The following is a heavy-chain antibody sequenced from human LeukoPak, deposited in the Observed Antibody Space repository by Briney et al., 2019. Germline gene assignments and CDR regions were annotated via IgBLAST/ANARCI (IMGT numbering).Heavy chain of an antibody. V-gene: IGHV3-66*01. CDR3: ARGYGGNLAPFDY. CDR1: GFTVSSNY. J-gene: IGHJ4*02. CDR2: IYSGGST. Sequence: QSGGSLRLSCAASGFTVSSNYMSWVRQAPGKGLEWVSVIYSGGSTYYADSVKGRFTISRDNSKNTLYLQMNSLRAEDTAVYYCARGYGGNLAPFDYWGQGTLVTVSS. D-gene: IGHD4-23*01.